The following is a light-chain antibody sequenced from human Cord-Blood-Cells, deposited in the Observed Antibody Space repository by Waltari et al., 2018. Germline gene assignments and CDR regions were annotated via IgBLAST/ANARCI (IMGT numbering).Light chain of an antibody. Sequence: SYVLTQPPSVSVAPGKTARITCGGNNIGSRCVHWYQQKPGQAPVLVIYYDSDRPSGIPERCSGSNSGNTATLTISRVESGDEADYYCQVWDSSSDHYVFGTGTKVTVL. CDR3: QVWDSSSDHYV. CDR1: NIGSRC. CDR2: YDS. V-gene: IGLV3-21*04. J-gene: IGLJ1*01.